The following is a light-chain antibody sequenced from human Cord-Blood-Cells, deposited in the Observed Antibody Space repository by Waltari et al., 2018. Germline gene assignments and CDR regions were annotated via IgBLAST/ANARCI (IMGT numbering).Light chain of an antibody. J-gene: IGKJ5*01. CDR2: AAS. CDR1: QSISSY. CDR3: QQSYST. Sequence: DIQMTQSPSSLSASVGDRVTITCRASQSISSYLNWYQKKPGKAHKLMIYAASSLQSGVPSRFSGSGSGTDFTLTISSLQPEDFATYYCQQSYSTFGQGTRLEIK. V-gene: IGKV1-39*01.